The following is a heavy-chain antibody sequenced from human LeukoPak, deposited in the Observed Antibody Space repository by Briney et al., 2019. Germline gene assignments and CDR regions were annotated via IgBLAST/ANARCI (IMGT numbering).Heavy chain of an antibody. V-gene: IGHV3-7*01. CDR3: ARDQRTRYYYDSSGYYFY. CDR1: GFTVSSNY. D-gene: IGHD3-22*01. Sequence: GGSLRLSCAASGFTVSSNYMSWVRQAPGKGLEWVANIKQDGSEKYYVDSVKGRFTISRDNAKNSLYLQMNSLRAEDTAVYYCARDQRTRYYYDSSGYYFYWGQGTLVTVSS. J-gene: IGHJ4*02. CDR2: IKQDGSEK.